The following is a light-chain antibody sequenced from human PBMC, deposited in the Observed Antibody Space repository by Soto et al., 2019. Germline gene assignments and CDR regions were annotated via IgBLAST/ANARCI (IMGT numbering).Light chain of an antibody. CDR1: QGISTY. V-gene: IGKV1-39*01. CDR2: AAS. J-gene: IGKJ1*01. CDR3: EHRYSTPWP. Sequence: QLTQSPSSRSASGGDRVTITCRASQGISTYLNWYQKKPGKAPKLLIYAASSLQSGVPSRFSGIGSETDFTLTISSLQHEDFATYAGEHRYSTPWPFGEGTKVDI.